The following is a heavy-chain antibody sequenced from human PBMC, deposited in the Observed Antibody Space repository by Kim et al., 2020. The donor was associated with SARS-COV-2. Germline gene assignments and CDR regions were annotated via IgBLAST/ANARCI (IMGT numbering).Heavy chain of an antibody. CDR2: IDPSDLYT. Sequence: GESLKISCKASGYSFSTFWITWVRQKPGKGLEWRGRIDPSDLYTHYSPSFQGHVTISVDKSINTAYLQWSALKSSDNTMYYCARESSGSLLNWFDPWSQGTLLTVSS. J-gene: IGHJ5*02. CDR1: GYSFSTFW. V-gene: IGHV5-10-1*01. CDR3: ARESSGSLLNWFDP. D-gene: IGHD1-26*01.